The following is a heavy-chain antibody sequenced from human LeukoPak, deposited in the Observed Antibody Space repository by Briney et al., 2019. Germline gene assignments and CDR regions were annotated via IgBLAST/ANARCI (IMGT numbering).Heavy chain of an antibody. Sequence: SETLSLTCTVSGGSISSSTDYWGWIRQPPGKGLEWIGNIHYSGSTYYSPSLKGRVTISVDSSKNKFSLNLSSVTAADTAVYYCARLVLVSWKYGSDYFDYWGQGTLVTVSS. CDR1: GGSISSSTDY. J-gene: IGHJ4*02. CDR2: IHYSGST. D-gene: IGHD3-10*01. CDR3: ARLVLVSWKYGSDYFDY. V-gene: IGHV4-39*01.